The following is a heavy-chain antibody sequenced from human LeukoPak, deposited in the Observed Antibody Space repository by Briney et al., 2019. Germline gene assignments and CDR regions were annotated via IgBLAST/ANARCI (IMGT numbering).Heavy chain of an antibody. J-gene: IGHJ4*02. CDR3: ARDPEWELLFPSYYFDY. CDR2: ISSSSSTI. V-gene: IGHV3-48*03. Sequence: PGGSLRLSCAASGFTFSSYEMYWVRQAPGKGLEWVSYISSSSSTIYYADSVKGRFTISRDNAKNSLYLQMNSLRAEDTAVYYCARDPEWELLFPSYYFDYWGQGTLVTVSS. CDR1: GFTFSSYE. D-gene: IGHD1-26*01.